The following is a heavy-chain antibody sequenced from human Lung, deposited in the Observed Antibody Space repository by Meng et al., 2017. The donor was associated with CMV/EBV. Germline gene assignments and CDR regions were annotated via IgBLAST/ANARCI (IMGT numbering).Heavy chain of an antibody. D-gene: IGHD2/OR15-2a*01. J-gene: IGHJ6*02. V-gene: IGHV1-8*01. CDR3: ARGQVQCSTINWHDYRFSGMDV. CDR1: GYTFSNYD. Sequence: SVXVSXXASGYTFSNYDIIWVRQASGQGLEWVGWMNPNRGNTAYAQKFQGRVTMTRDTSTSIAYMELSSRRSGDTAVYYCARGQVQCSTINWHDYRFSGMDVWGQGTXVTVTS. CDR2: MNPNRGNT.